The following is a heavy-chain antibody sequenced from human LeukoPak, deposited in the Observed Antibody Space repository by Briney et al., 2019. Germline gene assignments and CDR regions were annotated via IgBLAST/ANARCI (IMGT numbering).Heavy chain of an antibody. D-gene: IGHD4-17*01. CDR1: GGSISSSNYY. Sequence: SETLSLTCTVSGGSISSSNYYWGWIRQPPGKGLEWIGSIYYSGSTYYSPSLKSPVTISVDTSKNQFSLKLNSVTAADTAVYYCARGPTMTTDYWGQGTLVTDSS. CDR3: ARGPTMTTDY. J-gene: IGHJ4*02. V-gene: IGHV4-39*07. CDR2: IYYSGST.